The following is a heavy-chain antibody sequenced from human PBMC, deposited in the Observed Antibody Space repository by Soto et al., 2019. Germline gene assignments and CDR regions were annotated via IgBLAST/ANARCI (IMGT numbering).Heavy chain of an antibody. CDR1: GCTFSSYA. CDR3: AKRESVDFWSGYYPIDAFDI. V-gene: IGHV3-23*01. Sequence: GGSLRLSCAASGCTFSSYAMSWGRQAPGKGLEWVSGISGSGGSTYSPASVKGRFTISRHNSKNPLYLQMNSLRAEDAAVYYCAKRESVDFWSGYYPIDAFDIWGHGTIVTVSS. CDR2: ISGSGGST. J-gene: IGHJ3*02. D-gene: IGHD3-3*01.